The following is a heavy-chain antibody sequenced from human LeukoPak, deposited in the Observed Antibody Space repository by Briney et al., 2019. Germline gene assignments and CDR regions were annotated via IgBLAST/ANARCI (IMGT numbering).Heavy chain of an antibody. CDR3: AKGGTSWTIDY. Sequence: PGGSLRLSCAASGFTFSSYGMHWVRQAPGKGLEWVAVISYDGSNKYFADSVKGRFTISRDNSKNTLYLQMSSLRAEDTAVYYCAKGGTSWTIDYWGQGTLVTVSS. CDR1: GFTFSSYG. CDR2: ISYDGSNK. J-gene: IGHJ4*02. D-gene: IGHD2-2*01. V-gene: IGHV3-30*18.